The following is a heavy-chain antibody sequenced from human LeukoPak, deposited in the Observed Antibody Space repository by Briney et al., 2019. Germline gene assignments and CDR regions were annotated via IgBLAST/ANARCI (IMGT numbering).Heavy chain of an antibody. V-gene: IGHV3-21*01. Sequence: PGGSLRLSCAASGFTFSSYSMHWVRQAPGKGLEWVSFISSSSSYIYYADSVKGRFTISRDNPKNSLYLQMNSLRAEDTAVYYCARDLGVVVAAYIFDYWGQGTLVTVSS. CDR1: GFTFSSYS. J-gene: IGHJ4*02. CDR3: ARDLGVVVAAYIFDY. CDR2: ISSSSSYI. D-gene: IGHD2-15*01.